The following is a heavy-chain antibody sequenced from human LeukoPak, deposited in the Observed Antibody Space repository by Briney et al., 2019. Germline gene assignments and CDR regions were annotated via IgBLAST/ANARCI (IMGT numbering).Heavy chain of an antibody. Sequence: ASVNVSCKASGGTFSSYAISWVRQAPGQGLEWMGGIIPIFGTANYAQKFQGRVTITTDESTSTAYMELSSLRSEDTAVYYCARGQARPRKYYYYMDVWGKGTTVTVSS. CDR3: ARGQARPRKYYYYMDV. CDR1: GGTFSSYA. J-gene: IGHJ6*03. V-gene: IGHV1-69*05. D-gene: IGHD6-6*01. CDR2: IIPIFGTA.